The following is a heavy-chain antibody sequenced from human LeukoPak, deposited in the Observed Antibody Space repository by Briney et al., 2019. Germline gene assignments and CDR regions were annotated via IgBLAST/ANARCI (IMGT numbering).Heavy chain of an antibody. CDR2: INPNSGGT. J-gene: IGHJ4*02. CDR1: GYTFTGYY. Sequence: ASVKVSCKASGYTFTGYYMHWVRQAPGQGLEWMGWINPNSGGTNYAQKFQGRVTMTRDTSISTAYMELSRLRSDDTAVYYCARGYYDILTGYCFDYWGQGTLVTVSS. CDR3: ARGYYDILTGYCFDY. V-gene: IGHV1-2*02. D-gene: IGHD3-9*01.